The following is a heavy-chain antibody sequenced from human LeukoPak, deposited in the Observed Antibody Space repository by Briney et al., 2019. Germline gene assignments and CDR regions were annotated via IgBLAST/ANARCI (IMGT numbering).Heavy chain of an antibody. V-gene: IGHV3-53*01. Sequence: PGGSLRLSCAASGFTVSSNYMSWVRQAPGKGLEWVSVIYSGGSTYYADSVKGRFTISRDNSKNTLYLQMNSLRAEDTAVYYCARDCSISALDAFDIWGQGTMVTVSS. J-gene: IGHJ3*02. CDR1: GFTVSSNY. D-gene: IGHD2-2*01. CDR3: ARDCSISALDAFDI. CDR2: IYSGGST.